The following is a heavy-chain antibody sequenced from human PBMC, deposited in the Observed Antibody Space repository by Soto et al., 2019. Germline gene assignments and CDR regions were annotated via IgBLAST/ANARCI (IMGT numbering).Heavy chain of an antibody. Sequence: GESLKISCKGSGYIFSNYWIAWVRQMPGKGLECMGIIFAGDSDIRYSPSFQGQVTISVDKSISTAYPQWSSLEASXXXMXXCSRLASYSTSQYWGQEPQVTVSS. V-gene: IGHV5-51*01. CDR1: GYIFSNYW. J-gene: IGHJ4*02. D-gene: IGHD6-13*01. CDR2: IFAGDSDI. CDR3: SRLASYSTSQY.